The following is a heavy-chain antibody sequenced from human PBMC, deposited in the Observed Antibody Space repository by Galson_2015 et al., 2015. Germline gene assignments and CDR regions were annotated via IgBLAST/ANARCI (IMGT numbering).Heavy chain of an antibody. CDR2: ISYDGSNK. Sequence: LRLSCAASGFTFSSYGMHWVRQVPGKGLEWVAVISYDGSNKYYADSVKGRFTISRDNSKNTLHLQMNSLRAEDTAVYYCAKDPTRFPVAGTLDYWGQGTLVTVPS. CDR3: AKDPTRFPVAGTLDY. V-gene: IGHV3-30*18. J-gene: IGHJ4*02. D-gene: IGHD6-19*01. CDR1: GFTFSSYG.